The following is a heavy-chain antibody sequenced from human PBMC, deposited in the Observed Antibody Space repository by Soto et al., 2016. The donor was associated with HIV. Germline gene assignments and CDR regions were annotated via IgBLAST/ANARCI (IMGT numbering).Heavy chain of an antibody. V-gene: IGHV1-2*02. CDR1: GYTFTGYF. CDR2: INPHSGGT. D-gene: IGHD3-10*01. Sequence: QVQLVQSGAEVKKPGASVKVSCKASGYTFTGYFVHWVRQAPGQGLEWMGCINPHSGGTNFAEKFQGRVSMTRDTSISTAYMDLGSLTSDDTAIYYCTRGAPQTGRYSGSETPVYFQHWGQGTVVTVSP. CDR3: TRGAPQTGRYSGSETPVYFQH. J-gene: IGHJ1*01.